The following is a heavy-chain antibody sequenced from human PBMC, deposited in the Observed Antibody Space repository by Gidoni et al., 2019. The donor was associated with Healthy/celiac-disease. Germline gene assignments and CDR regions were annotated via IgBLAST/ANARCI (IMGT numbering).Heavy chain of an antibody. CDR3: AKDRSYGLPYYMDV. J-gene: IGHJ6*03. CDR1: GFPFRSYG. Sequence: QVQLVESGGGVAQPGRSLRPSCAASGFPFRSYGMHWVRQAPGKGLEWVAVISYDGSNKYYADSVKGRFTISRDNSKNTLYLQMNSLRAEDTAVYYCAKDRSYGLPYYMDVWGKGTTVTVSS. CDR2: ISYDGSNK. V-gene: IGHV3-30*18. D-gene: IGHD5-18*01.